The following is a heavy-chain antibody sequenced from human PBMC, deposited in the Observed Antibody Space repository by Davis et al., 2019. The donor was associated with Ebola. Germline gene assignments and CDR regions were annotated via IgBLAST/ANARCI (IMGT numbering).Heavy chain of an antibody. J-gene: IGHJ4*02. CDR2: ISDSDTGHT. D-gene: IGHD6-19*01. V-gene: IGHV3-23*01. CDR1: GFSFSNYA. CDR3: TTRLVNHFDH. Sequence: GESLKISCAASGFSFSNYAMSWVRQAPGKGLEWVSTISDSDTGHTHYADSVRGRFTISRDDSMNMVFLQMNSLRAEDTAVYYCTTRLVNHFDHWGQGTLVTVSS.